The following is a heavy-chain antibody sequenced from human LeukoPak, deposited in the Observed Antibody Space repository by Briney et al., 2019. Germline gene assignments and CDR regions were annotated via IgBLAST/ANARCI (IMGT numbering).Heavy chain of an antibody. V-gene: IGHV3-72*01. CDR3: ARAPNSYYDFWSGYYDY. J-gene: IGHJ4*02. D-gene: IGHD3-3*01. CDR2: TRNKANSYTT. CDR1: GFTFSDHY. Sequence: PGGSLRLSCAASGFTFSDHYMDWVRQAPGKGLEWVGRTRNKANSYTTEYAASVKGRFTISRDDSKNSLYLQMNSLKTEDTAVYYCARAPNSYYDFWSGYYDYWGQGTLVTVSS.